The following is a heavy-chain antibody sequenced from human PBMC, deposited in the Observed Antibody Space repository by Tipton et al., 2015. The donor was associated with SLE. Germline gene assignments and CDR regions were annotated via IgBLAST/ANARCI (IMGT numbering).Heavy chain of an antibody. Sequence: TLSLTCTVSGGSISSYYWSWIRQPPGKGLEWIGYIYYSGSTNYNPSLKSRVTISVDTSKNQFSLKLSSVTAADTAVYYCARWYGSGYYYYYYYMDVWGKGTTVTVSS. J-gene: IGHJ6*03. CDR3: ARWYGSGYYYYYYYMDV. CDR1: GGSISSYY. D-gene: IGHD3-10*01. V-gene: IGHV4-59*01. CDR2: IYYSGST.